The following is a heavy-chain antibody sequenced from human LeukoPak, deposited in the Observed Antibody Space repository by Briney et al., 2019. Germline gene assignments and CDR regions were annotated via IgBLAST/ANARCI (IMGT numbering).Heavy chain of an antibody. CDR1: GFTFSTYW. V-gene: IGHV3-74*01. J-gene: IGHJ4*02. Sequence: GGSLRLSRGASGFTFSTYWMHWVRQAPGKGLVWVSRINSDGSSTGYADSVRGRFTISRDNAKNTLYLQMNSLRAEDTAVYYCTRDFDAATGYWGQGTLVTVSS. CDR2: INSDGSST. D-gene: IGHD3-9*01. CDR3: TRDFDAATGY.